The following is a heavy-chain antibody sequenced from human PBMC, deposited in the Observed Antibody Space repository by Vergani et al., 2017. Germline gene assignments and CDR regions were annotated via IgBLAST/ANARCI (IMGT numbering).Heavy chain of an antibody. V-gene: IGHV3-21*01. CDR3: ARSGWDRLGWWTRVTTRRRNYYYYMDV. D-gene: IGHD2-15*01. J-gene: IGHJ6*03. Sequence: EVQLVESGGGLVKPGGSLRLSCAASGFTFSSYSMNWVRQAPGKGLEWVSSISSSSSYIYYADSVKGRFTISRDNAKNSLYLQMNSLRAEDTDVYYCARSGWDRLGWWTRVTTRRRNYYYYMDVWGKGTTVTVSS. CDR2: ISSSSSYI. CDR1: GFTFSSYS.